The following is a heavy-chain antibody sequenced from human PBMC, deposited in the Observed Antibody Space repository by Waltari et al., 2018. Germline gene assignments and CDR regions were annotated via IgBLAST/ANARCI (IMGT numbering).Heavy chain of an antibody. V-gene: IGHV3-48*03. D-gene: IGHD4-17*01. Sequence: EVQLVESGGGLVQPGGSLRLSCAASGFTFSSYEMNWVRQAPGKGLVWVSYISSSGSTIYYADSVKGRFTISRDNAKNSLYLQMNSLRAEDTAVYYCARTGLRGRLVDYWGQGTLVTVSS. J-gene: IGHJ4*02. CDR1: GFTFSSYE. CDR2: ISSSGSTI. CDR3: ARTGLRGRLVDY.